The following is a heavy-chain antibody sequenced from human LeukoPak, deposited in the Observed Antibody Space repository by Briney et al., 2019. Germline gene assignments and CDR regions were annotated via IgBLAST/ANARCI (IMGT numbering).Heavy chain of an antibody. CDR2: IRYDGSNK. V-gene: IGHV3-30*02. CDR3: AKDQAVAGHPLDY. CDR1: GFTFSNYD. J-gene: IGHJ4*02. Sequence: GGSLRLSCAASGFTFSNYDVHWVRQAPGKGLEWVAFIRYDGSNKYYADSVKGRFTISRDNSKNTLYLQMNILRAEDTAIYYCAKDQAVAGHPLDYWGQGTLVTVSS. D-gene: IGHD6-19*01.